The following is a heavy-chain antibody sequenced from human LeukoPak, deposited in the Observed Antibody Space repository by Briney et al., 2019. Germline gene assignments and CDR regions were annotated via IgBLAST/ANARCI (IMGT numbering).Heavy chain of an antibody. CDR1: GGSVSSSSYY. CDR2: LYRGRTT. J-gene: IGHJ1*01. CDR3: ARHGPYCSSTSCYFIV. Sequence: PSESLSLTCSVSGGSVSSSSYYWGWLPQPPGKGLAWIGSLYRGRTTHYNPPLQSRVTLSVDTSKNQFSLKLSSVTPADTAVYYCARHGPYCSSTSCYFIVWGQGTLVTVSS. D-gene: IGHD2-2*01. V-gene: IGHV4-39*01.